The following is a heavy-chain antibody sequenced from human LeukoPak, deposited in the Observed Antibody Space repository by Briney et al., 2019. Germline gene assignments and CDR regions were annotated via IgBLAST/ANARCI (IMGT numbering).Heavy chain of an antibody. V-gene: IGHV3-23*01. D-gene: IGHD2-21*01. CDR2: ISGSGGST. J-gene: IGHJ4*02. CDR3: AKYSLGYGGGYIDY. Sequence: GGFLRLSCEASGFIFGGFAMSWVRQAPGKGLEWVSTISGSGGSTFDADSVRGRFTTSRDNSKNTVYLQGNNLSAEDTAIYYCAKYSLGYGGGYIDYWGQGILVTVSS. CDR1: GFIFGGFA.